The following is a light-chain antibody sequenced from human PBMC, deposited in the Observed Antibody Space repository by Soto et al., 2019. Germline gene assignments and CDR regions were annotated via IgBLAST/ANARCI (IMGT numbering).Light chain of an antibody. CDR2: GIS. V-gene: IGKV3-20*01. CDR3: QQYSSLPHT. CDR1: QSVSNSY. J-gene: IGKJ2*01. Sequence: ESVFTQSPGTLSLSPGEIATLSCRASQSVSNSYFAWYQQKPGQAPRRRIYGISNSATGMPDRFSGSGSGTDFTLTISRLEPEDFVVYYCQQYSSLPHTFGQGTKLEVK.